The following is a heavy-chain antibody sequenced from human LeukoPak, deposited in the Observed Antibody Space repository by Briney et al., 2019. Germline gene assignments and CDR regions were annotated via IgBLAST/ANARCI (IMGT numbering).Heavy chain of an antibody. CDR3: ARVHCTNGVCYESMIDY. CDR2: ISAYNGNT. D-gene: IGHD2-8*01. Sequence: GASVKVSCKASGYTFTSYGISWVRQAPGQGLEWMGWISAYNGNTNYAQKLQGRVTMTTDTSTSTAYMELRSLRSDDTAVYYCARVHCTNGVCYESMIDYWGQGTLVTVSS. CDR1: GYTFTSYG. J-gene: IGHJ4*02. V-gene: IGHV1-18*01.